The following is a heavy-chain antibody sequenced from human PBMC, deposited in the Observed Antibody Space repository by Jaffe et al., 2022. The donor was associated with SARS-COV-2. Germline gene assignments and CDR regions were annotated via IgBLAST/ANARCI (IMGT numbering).Heavy chain of an antibody. D-gene: IGHD4-17*01. CDR1: GFTFSTYA. Sequence: EVQVVESGGALVQPGGSLRLSCAASGFTFSTYAMHWVRQAPGKGLEYVSGISRNGDGTSYANSVKGRFTISRDNSKNTLYLQMGSLRTEDMAVYYCAREGYGDGTLDYWGQGTLVTVSS. CDR2: ISRNGDGT. CDR3: AREGYGDGTLDY. V-gene: IGHV3-64*01. J-gene: IGHJ4*02.